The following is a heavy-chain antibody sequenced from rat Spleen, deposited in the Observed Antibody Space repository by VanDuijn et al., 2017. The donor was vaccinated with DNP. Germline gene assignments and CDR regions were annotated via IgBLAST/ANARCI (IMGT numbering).Heavy chain of an antibody. CDR3: VRWNSGHFDY. J-gene: IGHJ2*01. Sequence: EVQLVESGGGLVQPGRSLQLSCAASGFTFSAYYMAWVRQAPAKGLEWVAYIGSAAYAPYYGDSVKGRFTISRDNAKSTLYLQMNSPRSEDMATYYCVRWNSGHFDYWGQGVMVTVSS. D-gene: IGHD4-3*01. CDR2: IGSAAYAP. CDR1: GFTFSAYY. V-gene: IGHV5-22*01.